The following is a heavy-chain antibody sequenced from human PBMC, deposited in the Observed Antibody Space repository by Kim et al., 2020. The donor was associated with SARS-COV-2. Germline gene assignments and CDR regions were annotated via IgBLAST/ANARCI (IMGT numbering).Heavy chain of an antibody. Sequence: SETLSLTCTVSGGSIRSYYWSWIRQPPGKGLEWIGYIYYSGSTNYNPSLKSRVTISVDTSRNQFSLKLTSVTAADTAVYYCARHRASLLAAAFDYWGQG. V-gene: IGHV4-59*08. CDR1: GGSIRSYY. D-gene: IGHD6-13*01. CDR2: IYYSGST. CDR3: ARHRASLLAAAFDY. J-gene: IGHJ4*02.